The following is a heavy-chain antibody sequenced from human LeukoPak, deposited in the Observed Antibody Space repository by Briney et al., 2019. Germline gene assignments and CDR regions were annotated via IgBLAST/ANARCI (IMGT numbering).Heavy chain of an antibody. D-gene: IGHD3-9*01. Sequence: SETLSLTCTVSGASINSGSYYWTWIRQPAGKGLEWIGRIYTSGSTNYNPSLKSRVTISVDTSKNQFSLKLSSVTAADTAVYYCARRGPYYDILTGRRYYFDYWGQGTLVTVSS. CDR1: GASINSGSYY. J-gene: IGHJ4*02. CDR2: IYTSGST. CDR3: ARRGPYYDILTGRRYYFDY. V-gene: IGHV4-61*02.